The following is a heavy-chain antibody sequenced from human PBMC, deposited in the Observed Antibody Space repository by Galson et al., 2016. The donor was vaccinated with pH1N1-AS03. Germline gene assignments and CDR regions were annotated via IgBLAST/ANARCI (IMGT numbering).Heavy chain of an antibody. J-gene: IGHJ5*02. CDR2: MNPDSGNT. Sequence: SVKVSCKASGYTFTTYDINWVRQAHGQGLEWMGWMNPDSGNTGYAPSFQGRATITGDTSISTAYMELSSLRLEDTAGYYWARGVVECSGPGCSGTLRFDPWGQGTLVTVSS. D-gene: IGHD2-2*01. CDR3: ARGVVECSGPGCSGTLRFDP. V-gene: IGHV1-8*03. CDR1: GYTFTTYD.